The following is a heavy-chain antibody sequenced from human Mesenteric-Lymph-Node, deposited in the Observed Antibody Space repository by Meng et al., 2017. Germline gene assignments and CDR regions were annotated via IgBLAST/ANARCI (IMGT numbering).Heavy chain of an antibody. Sequence: ASVKVSCKASGYTFTSYGISWVRQAPGQGLEWMGWISAYNGNTNYAQKLQGRVTMTTDTSTSTAYMELRSLRSDDTAVYFCTRTTDTSSWYYSDFWGPGTLVTVSS. CDR1: GYTFTSYG. CDR3: TRTTDTSSWYYSDF. J-gene: IGHJ4*02. CDR2: ISAYNGNT. D-gene: IGHD6-13*01. V-gene: IGHV1-18*01.